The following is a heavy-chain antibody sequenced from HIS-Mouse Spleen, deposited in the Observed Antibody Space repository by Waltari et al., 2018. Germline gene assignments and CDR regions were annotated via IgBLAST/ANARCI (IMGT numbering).Heavy chain of an antibody. Sequence: QVQLQQWGAGLLKPSETLSLTCAVYGGSFSGYYWSWIRQPPGKGLEWIGEINHSGSTNYNPSLKSRVTISVDTSKIQFSLKLSSVTAADTAVYYCARGGVVVMPDAFDIWGQGTMVTVSS. CDR2: INHSGST. J-gene: IGHJ3*02. D-gene: IGHD3-22*01. CDR1: GGSFSGYY. CDR3: ARGGVVVMPDAFDI. V-gene: IGHV4-34*01.